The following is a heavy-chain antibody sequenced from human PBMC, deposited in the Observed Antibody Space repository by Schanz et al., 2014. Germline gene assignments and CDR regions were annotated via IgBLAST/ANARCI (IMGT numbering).Heavy chain of an antibody. V-gene: IGHV1-69*02. CDR3: ARGTMPGTFDI. Sequence: QVQLVQSGAEVKKPGSPVKVSCKSSGGTFSSYAISWVRQAPGQGLEWMGIINLSGGSTNNAQKFQGRVTFTADKYTSTAYMELSSLRYEDTALYYCARGTMPGTFDIWGQGTMVTVSS. CDR2: INLSGGST. D-gene: IGHD2-2*01. CDR1: GGTFSSYA. J-gene: IGHJ3*02.